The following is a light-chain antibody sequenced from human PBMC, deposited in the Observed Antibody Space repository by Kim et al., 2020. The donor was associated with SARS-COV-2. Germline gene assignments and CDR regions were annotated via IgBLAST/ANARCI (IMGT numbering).Light chain of an antibody. V-gene: IGKV2-30*02. J-gene: IGKJ2*01. CDR2: KVS. CDR3: MQGTSWPYT. CDR1: QSLVHGDGNTY. Sequence: QPASISCRSSQSLVHGDGNTYLNWFHQRPGQSPRHLIYKVSNRDSGVPDRFSGSESATDFTLKISRVEAEDVGIYYCMQGTSWPYTFGQGTKLEI.